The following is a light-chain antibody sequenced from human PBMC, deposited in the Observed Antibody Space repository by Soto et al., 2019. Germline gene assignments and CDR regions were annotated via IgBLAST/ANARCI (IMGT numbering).Light chain of an antibody. Sequence: EIVMTQSPATLSLSPGERATLSCRASQSVSSDLAWYQQQPGQAPRLLIYGASTRATGIPARFTGSGSGTEFTLTISSLQSEDFATYYCQQYNNWPYTFGQGTKLE. V-gene: IGKV3-15*01. CDR2: GAS. CDR3: QQYNNWPYT. CDR1: QSVSSD. J-gene: IGKJ2*01.